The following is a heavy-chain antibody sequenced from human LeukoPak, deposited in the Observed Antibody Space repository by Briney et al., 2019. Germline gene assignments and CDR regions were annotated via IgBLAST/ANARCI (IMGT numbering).Heavy chain of an antibody. Sequence: SETLSLTCTVSGDSVNNYYWSWIRQPPGKGLEWIGYIYYSGSTNYNPSLKSRVTISVDTSKNQFSLKLSSVTAADTAVYYCARDNKLELLDYWGQGTLVTVSS. CDR2: IYYSGST. CDR3: ARDNKLELLDY. J-gene: IGHJ4*02. V-gene: IGHV4-59*02. CDR1: GDSVNNYY. D-gene: IGHD1-7*01.